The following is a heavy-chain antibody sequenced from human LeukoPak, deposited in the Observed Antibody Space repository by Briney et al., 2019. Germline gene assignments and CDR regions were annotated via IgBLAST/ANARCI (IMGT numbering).Heavy chain of an antibody. D-gene: IGHD2-15*01. CDR2: MNEYGSEI. CDR3: AKVGGPGAFDI. Sequence: PGGSLRLSCAASGFTFSSYEMNWVRQAPGKGLEWVAKMNEYGSEIFYVDSVKGRFTISRDNSKNSLYLQMNSLRAEDTALYYCAKVGGPGAFDIWGQRTMVTVSS. J-gene: IGHJ3*02. V-gene: IGHV3-7*03. CDR1: GFTFSSYE.